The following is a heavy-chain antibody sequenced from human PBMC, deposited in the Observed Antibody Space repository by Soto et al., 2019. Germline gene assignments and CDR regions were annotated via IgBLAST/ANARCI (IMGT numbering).Heavy chain of an antibody. Sequence: QVQLVQSGAEVKKPGASVKVSCKASGYTFTSYYMHWVRQAPGQGLEWMGIINPSGGSTSYAQKFQGRVTMTRDTSTSTVYMELSSLRSEDTAVYYCTSAVRTGVVITYGRDRVFSRAFDIWGQGTMVTVSS. D-gene: IGHD3-3*01. CDR2: INPSGGST. CDR1: GYTFTSYY. CDR3: TSAVRTGVVITYGRDRVFSRAFDI. V-gene: IGHV1-46*01. J-gene: IGHJ3*02.